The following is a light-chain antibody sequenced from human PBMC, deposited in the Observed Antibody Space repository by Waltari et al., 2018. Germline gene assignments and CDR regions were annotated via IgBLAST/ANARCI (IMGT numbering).Light chain of an antibody. CDR2: KAS. Sequence: DIQMTKSPSTLSASVGDRVTITCRASQSINRWLEWYKQKPGEAPKVLIYKASTLESGVPSRFSGSESWTEFTLTINSLQPDDFAIYYCQQYKSYSPYTFGRGTKMEI. CDR3: QQYKSYSPYT. CDR1: QSINRW. V-gene: IGKV1-5*03. J-gene: IGKJ2*01.